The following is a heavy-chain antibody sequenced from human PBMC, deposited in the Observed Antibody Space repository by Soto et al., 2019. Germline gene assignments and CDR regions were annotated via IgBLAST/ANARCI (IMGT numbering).Heavy chain of an antibody. CDR2: IIPIFGTA. J-gene: IGHJ3*02. V-gene: IGHV1-69*06. D-gene: IGHD1-1*01. Sequence: QVQLVQSGAEVKKPGSSVKVSCKASGGTFSNYAISWVRQAPGQGLEWMGGIIPIFGTANYAQKFQGRVTITADKSTSTAYMELSSLRSEDTAVYYCARGIPVLTFDAFDIWGQGTMVTVSS. CDR3: ARGIPVLTFDAFDI. CDR1: GGTFSNYA.